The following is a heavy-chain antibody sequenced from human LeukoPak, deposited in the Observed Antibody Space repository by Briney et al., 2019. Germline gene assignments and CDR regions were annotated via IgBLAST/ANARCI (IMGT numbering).Heavy chain of an antibody. CDR3: ARQHNSGTDALDI. D-gene: IGHD6-19*01. Sequence: GESLKISCKGSGYKFSSNWIGWVRQMPGKGLEWMGIVYPGDSATRYSPSFQGQVTISADNSITTAYLQWSSLRASDTAMYYCARQHNSGTDALDIWGQGTMVTVSS. CDR1: GYKFSSNW. J-gene: IGHJ3*02. V-gene: IGHV5-51*01. CDR2: VYPGDSAT.